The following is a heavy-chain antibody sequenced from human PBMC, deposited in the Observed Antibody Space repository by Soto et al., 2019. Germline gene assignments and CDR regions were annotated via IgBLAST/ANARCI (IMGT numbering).Heavy chain of an antibody. Sequence: GGSLRLSCAASGFTFSSYAMSWVRQASGKGLEWVSAISGSGGSTYYADSVKGRFTISRDNSKNTLYLQMNSLRAEDTAVYYCAKDHSSSWQYYYYYGMDVWGQGTTVTVSS. D-gene: IGHD6-13*01. J-gene: IGHJ6*02. V-gene: IGHV3-23*01. CDR2: ISGSGGST. CDR1: GFTFSSYA. CDR3: AKDHSSSWQYYYYYGMDV.